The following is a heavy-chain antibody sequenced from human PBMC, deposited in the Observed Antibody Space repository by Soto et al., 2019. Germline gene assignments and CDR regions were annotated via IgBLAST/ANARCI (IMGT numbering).Heavy chain of an antibody. CDR3: AGDKDRQQLGGNYYYIMDV. V-gene: IGHV1-69*05. CDR2: IMPIFRTA. Sequence: QVQLVQSGAEVKKPGSSVKVSCKASGGTFSSSAFSWVRQAPGQGLEWMGGIMPIFRTADYAQKIQGRVSIATGQSTSPAYMEVSSLRSEDTGVYYCAGDKDRQQLGGNYYYIMDVWGQGTTVTVSS. J-gene: IGHJ6*02. D-gene: IGHD3-3*02. CDR1: GGTFSSSA.